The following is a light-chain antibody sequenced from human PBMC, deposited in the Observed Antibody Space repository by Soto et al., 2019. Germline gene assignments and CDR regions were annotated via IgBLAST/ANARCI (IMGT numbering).Light chain of an antibody. V-gene: IGKV4-1*01. Sequence: DSLLTQSPYALAVSLGERATLDCKSSQTVLNSSNNKTYLAWYQQRPGQAPRLLIYGASSRATGIPDRFSGSGSGTEFTLTISRLEPEDFAVYYCQQYGSSSWTFGQGTKVDIK. CDR3: QQYGSSSWT. CDR1: QTVLNSSNNKTY. CDR2: GAS. J-gene: IGKJ1*01.